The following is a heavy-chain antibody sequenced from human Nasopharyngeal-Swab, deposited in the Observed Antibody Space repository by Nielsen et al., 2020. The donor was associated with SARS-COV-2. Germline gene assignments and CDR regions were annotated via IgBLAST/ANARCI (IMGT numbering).Heavy chain of an antibody. J-gene: IGHJ3*01. D-gene: IGHD6-19*01. Sequence: GESLKISCAASGFTFSSYAVHWVRQAPGKGLEWVAVISYDGSNKYYADSVKGRFTISRDNSKNTLYLQMNSLRAEDTAVYYCAGSGLAGIDAFDLWGQGTMVTVSS. CDR3: AGSGLAGIDAFDL. CDR2: ISYDGSNK. CDR1: GFTFSSYA. V-gene: IGHV3-30*04.